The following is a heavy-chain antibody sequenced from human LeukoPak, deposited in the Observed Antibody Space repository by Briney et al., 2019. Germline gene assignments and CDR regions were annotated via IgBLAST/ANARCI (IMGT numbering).Heavy chain of an antibody. CDR1: GGSISSGGYS. V-gene: IGHV4-30-2*01. CDR2: IYHSGST. Sequence: SETLSLTCAVSGGSISSGGYSWSWLRQPPGKGLEWIGYIYHSGSTYYNPSLKSRVTISVDTSKNQFSLKLSSVTAADTAVYYCARGPFAEYFQHWGQGTLVTVSS. CDR3: ARGPFAEYFQH. J-gene: IGHJ1*01.